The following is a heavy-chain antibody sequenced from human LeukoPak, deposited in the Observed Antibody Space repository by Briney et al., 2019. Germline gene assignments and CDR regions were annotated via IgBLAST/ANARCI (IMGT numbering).Heavy chain of an antibody. CDR3: ARERRGSYSDY. J-gene: IGHJ4*02. Sequence: PGGSLRLSCAASGFTLSSFGMVWVRQAPGKGLEWVTLMWYDGRNKYYADSVKGRFTISRDNSKNTVYLQMNSLRGEDTAVYYCARERRGSYSDYWGQGTLVTVSS. D-gene: IGHD1-26*01. V-gene: IGHV3-33*01. CDR1: GFTLSSFG. CDR2: MWYDGRNK.